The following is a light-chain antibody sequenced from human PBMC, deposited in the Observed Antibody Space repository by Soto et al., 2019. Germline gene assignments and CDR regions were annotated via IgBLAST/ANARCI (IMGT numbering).Light chain of an antibody. J-gene: IGLJ1*01. CDR2: EVT. CDR1: SSDIGGYNY. V-gene: IGLV2-14*01. Sequence: QSALTQPASVSGSPGQSITVSCTGTSSDIGGYNYVSWYQQHPGKAPKLMVYEVTNRPSGVSDRFSGSKSGNTASLTISGLQADDEGYYYCSSYTSRITLYVFGTGTKLTVL. CDR3: SSYTSRITLYV.